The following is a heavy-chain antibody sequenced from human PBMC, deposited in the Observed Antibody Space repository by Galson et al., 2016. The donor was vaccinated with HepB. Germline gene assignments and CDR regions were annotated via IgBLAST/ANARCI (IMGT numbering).Heavy chain of an antibody. J-gene: IGHJ5*02. D-gene: IGHD2/OR15-2a*01. CDR1: GGSVSGGSDY. CDR3: ARGPLNNNCFDA. Sequence: SETLSLTCTVSGGSVSGGSDYWSWIRQPPGKALEWIGYISYSGSTDYNPSLKSRVTISLDTSKNQFSLKLSSVTAADTAVYFCARGPLNNNCFDAWGQGTQVTVSS. V-gene: IGHV4-61*01. CDR2: ISYSGST.